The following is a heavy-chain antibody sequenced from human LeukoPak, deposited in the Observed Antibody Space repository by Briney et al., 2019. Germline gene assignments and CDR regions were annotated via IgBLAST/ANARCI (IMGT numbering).Heavy chain of an antibody. Sequence: GGSLRLSCAASGFTFSSYAMGWVRQAPGKGLEWVSAISGSGGSTYYADSVKGRFTISRDNSKNTLYLQMNSLRAEDTAVYYCASNRAAAGRSALDYWGQGTLVTVSS. J-gene: IGHJ4*02. CDR3: ASNRAAAGRSALDY. CDR1: GFTFSSYA. CDR2: ISGSGGST. D-gene: IGHD6-13*01. V-gene: IGHV3-23*01.